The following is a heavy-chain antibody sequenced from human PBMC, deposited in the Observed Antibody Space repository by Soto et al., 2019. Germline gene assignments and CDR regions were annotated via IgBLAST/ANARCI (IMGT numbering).Heavy chain of an antibody. J-gene: IGHJ6*02. CDR1: GFTFSSYS. D-gene: IGHD5-12*01. CDR3: ARDMYSGYVSQDDYYYYYGMDV. CDR2: ISSSSSYI. Sequence: EVQLVESGGGLVKPGGSLRLSCAASGFTFSSYSMNWVRQAPGKGLEWVSSISSSSSYIYYADSVKGRFTISRDNAKNSLYLQMNSLRAEDTAVYYCARDMYSGYVSQDDYYYYYGMDVWGQGTTVTVSS. V-gene: IGHV3-21*01.